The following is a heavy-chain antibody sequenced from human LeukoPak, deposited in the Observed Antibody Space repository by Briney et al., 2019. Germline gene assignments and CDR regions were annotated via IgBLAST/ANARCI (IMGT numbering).Heavy chain of an antibody. CDR2: INHSGIP. J-gene: IGHJ6*03. D-gene: IGHD6-6*01. V-gene: IGHV4-34*01. CDR1: GDALSGYY. Sequence: SSETLSLTCAVYGDALSGYYWSWIRQAPGKGLDWIGEINHSGIPRYNPSLRSRVTISLDTSRNQFSLNLTSVTAADTAVYYCARGVFGQLVHSYFYSYMDVWGEGTTVTVSS. CDR3: ARGVFGQLVHSYFYSYMDV.